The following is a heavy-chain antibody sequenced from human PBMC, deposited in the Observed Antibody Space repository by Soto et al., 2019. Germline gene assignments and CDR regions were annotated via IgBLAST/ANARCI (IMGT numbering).Heavy chain of an antibody. V-gene: IGHV2-5*01. J-gene: IGHJ4*02. D-gene: IGHD1-7*01. CDR3: AHLLNWNYVIDY. CDR2: IYWNDDK. CDR1: GFSLSTSGVG. Sequence: QNTLKEYGPTLVKPTQTLTLTCTFSGFSLSTSGVGVGWIRQPPGKALEWLALIYWNDDKRYSPSLKSRLTITKETSKNQVVLTMTNMNPVDTATYYCAHLLNWNYVIDYWGQGTLVTVSS.